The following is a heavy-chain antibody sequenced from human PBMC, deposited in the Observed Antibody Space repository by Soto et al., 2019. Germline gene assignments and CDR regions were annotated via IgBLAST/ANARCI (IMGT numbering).Heavy chain of an antibody. CDR1: GLTFSNFA. CDR2: ISLSGSST. Sequence: EVKLLESGGDLVHPGGSLSLSCAVSGLTFSNFAMSWVRQAPGKGLEWDSGISLSGSSTYYADSVKGRFTISRVNSKNTLKLQMHSPRAEDTAVYYCAKGGGVSRGTGFDYWGQGTLITVSS. J-gene: IGHJ4*02. D-gene: IGHD2-15*01. CDR3: AKGGGVSRGTGFDY. V-gene: IGHV3-23*01.